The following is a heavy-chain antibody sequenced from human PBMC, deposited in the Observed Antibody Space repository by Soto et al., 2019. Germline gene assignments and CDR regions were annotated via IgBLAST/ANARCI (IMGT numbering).Heavy chain of an antibody. V-gene: IGHV3-33*01. J-gene: IGHJ4*02. Sequence: QVQLVESGGGVVQPGGSLRLSCAASGFTFSGFGMHWVRQAPGKGLEWVAVIWYDGNDKYYADSVKGRFSVSRDNSKNTLNPQMNRRRAEGTAVYYWVRGRGGDYGGNSGYFDYWGQGTRVSVSS. CDR3: VRGRGGDYGGNSGYFDY. CDR1: GFTFSGFG. CDR2: IWYDGNDK. D-gene: IGHD4-17*01.